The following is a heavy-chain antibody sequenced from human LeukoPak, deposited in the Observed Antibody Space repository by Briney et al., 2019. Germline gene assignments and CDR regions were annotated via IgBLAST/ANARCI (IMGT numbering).Heavy chain of an antibody. J-gene: IGHJ4*02. CDR1: GYTFTGYY. CDR3: ARVGSSGWYSPFDY. Sequence: ASVKVSCKASGYTFTGYYMHWVRQAPGQRLAWMGWINPNSGGTNYAQKFQGRVTMTRDTSISTAYMELSRLRSDDTAVYYCARVGSSGWYSPFDYWGQGTLVTVSS. V-gene: IGHV1-2*02. CDR2: INPNSGGT. D-gene: IGHD6-19*01.